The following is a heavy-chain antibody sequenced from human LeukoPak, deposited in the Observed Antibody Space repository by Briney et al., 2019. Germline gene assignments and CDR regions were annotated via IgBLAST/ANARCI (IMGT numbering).Heavy chain of an antibody. V-gene: IGHV3-48*04. J-gene: IGHJ4*02. CDR1: GFTFSSYS. CDR2: ISSSSSTI. CDR3: ARGLSITMVRGVNVPPGY. Sequence: GGSLRLSCAASGFTFSSYSMNWVRQAPGKGLEWVSYISSSSSTIYYADSVKGRFTISRDNAKNSLYLQMNSLRAEDTAVYYCARGLSITMVRGVNVPPGYWGQGTLVTVSS. D-gene: IGHD3-10*01.